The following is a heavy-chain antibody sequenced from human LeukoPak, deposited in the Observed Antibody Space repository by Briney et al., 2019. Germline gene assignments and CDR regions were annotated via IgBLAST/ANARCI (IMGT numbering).Heavy chain of an antibody. D-gene: IGHD2-2*02. V-gene: IGHV4-34*01. CDR2: INHSGST. CDR3: ARGYRYLGY. CDR1: GGSFSGYY. J-gene: IGHJ4*02. Sequence: SETLSLTCAVYGGSFSGYYWSWIRQPPGKGLEWIGEINHSGSTNYNPSLKSRVTISVDTSKNQFSLKLSSVTAADTAVYYCARGYRYLGYWGQGTLVTVPS.